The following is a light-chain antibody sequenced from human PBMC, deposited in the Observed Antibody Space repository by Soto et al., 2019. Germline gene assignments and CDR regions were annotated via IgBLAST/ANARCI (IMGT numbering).Light chain of an antibody. CDR3: QQSYNTPRLT. J-gene: IGKJ4*01. V-gene: IGKV1-39*01. Sequence: DIQMTQSPSSLSASVGVRVTITCRASQSISSYLNWYQQKPGKAPKLLIYAASSLQSGVPSRFSGSGSGTDFTLTISILQPEDFATYYCQQSYNTPRLTFGGGTKVDIK. CDR1: QSISSY. CDR2: AAS.